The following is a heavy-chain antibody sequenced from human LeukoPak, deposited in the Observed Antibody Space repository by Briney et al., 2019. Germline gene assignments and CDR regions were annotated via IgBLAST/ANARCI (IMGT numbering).Heavy chain of an antibody. Sequence: GGSLRLSCTASGISIGDYAMSWFRQAPGKGLKWVSLIRSKAYGGTTEYAASVEGRFTISRDGSKSIAYLQMNSLKTEDTAVYYCAKSRFYDYVWGGSWGQGTLVTVSS. CDR3: AKSRFYDYVWGGS. D-gene: IGHD3-16*01. CDR2: IRSKAYGGTT. J-gene: IGHJ5*02. CDR1: GISIGDYA. V-gene: IGHV3-49*01.